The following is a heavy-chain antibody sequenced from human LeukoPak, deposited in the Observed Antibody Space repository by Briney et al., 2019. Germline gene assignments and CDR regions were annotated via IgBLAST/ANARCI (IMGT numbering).Heavy chain of an antibody. V-gene: IGHV3-23*01. Sequence: GGSLRLSCAASGFTFSSYAMNWVRQAPGTGLEWVSAISGSVGSTYYADSVRGRFTISRDNSKNTLYLQMNSLRAEDTAVYYCAKEGGSEFDYWGQGTLVTVSS. CDR1: GFTFSSYA. CDR2: ISGSVGST. D-gene: IGHD1-26*01. J-gene: IGHJ4*02. CDR3: AKEGGSEFDY.